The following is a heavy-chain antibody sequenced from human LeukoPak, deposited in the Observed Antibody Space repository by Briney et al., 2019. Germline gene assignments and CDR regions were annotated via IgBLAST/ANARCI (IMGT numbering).Heavy chain of an antibody. Sequence: SVKVSCKASGGTFSSYAISWVRQAPGQGLEWMGRIIPILGIANYAQKFQGRVTITADKSTSTAYMELSSLRSEDTAVYYCARSEIAYCGGDCYSAGWFDPWGQGTLATVSS. D-gene: IGHD2-21*02. CDR1: GGTFSSYA. CDR3: ARSEIAYCGGDCYSAGWFDP. V-gene: IGHV1-69*04. J-gene: IGHJ5*02. CDR2: IIPILGIA.